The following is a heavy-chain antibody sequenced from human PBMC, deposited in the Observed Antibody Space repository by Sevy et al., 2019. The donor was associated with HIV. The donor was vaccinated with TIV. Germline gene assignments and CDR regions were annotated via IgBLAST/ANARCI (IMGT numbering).Heavy chain of an antibody. D-gene: IGHD6-19*01. CDR3: AKDIVRGVDSSGWGEIDY. CDR1: GFTFDDYD. CDR2: ISWNSGSI. Sequence: GGSLRLSCAASGFTFDDYDMHWVRQAPGKGLEWVSGISWNSGSIGYADSVKGRFTISRDNAKNSLYLQMNSLRAEDTALYYCAKDIVRGVDSSGWGEIDYWGQGTLVTVSS. V-gene: IGHV3-9*01. J-gene: IGHJ4*02.